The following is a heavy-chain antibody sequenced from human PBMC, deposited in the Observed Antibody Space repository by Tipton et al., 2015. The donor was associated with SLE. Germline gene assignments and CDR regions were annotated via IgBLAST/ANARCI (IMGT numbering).Heavy chain of an antibody. J-gene: IGHJ4*02. CDR1: GFTLSNYE. D-gene: IGHD3-22*01. V-gene: IGHV3-48*03. CDR3: ARDTGEGSSGY. CDR2: IDSSGHTI. Sequence: SLRLSCKASGFTLSNYEVNWIRQAPGKGLEWVSYIDSSGHTIFYANSVKGRFSISRDNAENSVYLQMHSLRAEDTAVYYCARDTGEGSSGYWGQGTLVTVSS.